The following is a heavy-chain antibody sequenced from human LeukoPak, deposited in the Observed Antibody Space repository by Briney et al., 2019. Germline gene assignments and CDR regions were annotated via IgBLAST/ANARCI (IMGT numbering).Heavy chain of an antibody. D-gene: IGHD4-23*01. Sequence: PGGSLRLSCAASGFTLSSYGMSWVRQAPGKGLEWVSAILGSGGTTYYADSVKGRFSISRDISKSTLYLQMNSLRAEDTAVYYCAKGDYGGNPDAFDIWGQATMVTVSS. J-gene: IGHJ3*02. V-gene: IGHV3-23*01. CDR3: AKGDYGGNPDAFDI. CDR2: ILGSGGTT. CDR1: GFTLSSYG.